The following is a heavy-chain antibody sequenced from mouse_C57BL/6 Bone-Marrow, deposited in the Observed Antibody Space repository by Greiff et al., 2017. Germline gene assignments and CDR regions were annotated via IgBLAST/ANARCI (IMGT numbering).Heavy chain of an antibody. V-gene: IGHV1-69*01. D-gene: IGHD2-1*01. Sequence: VQLQQPGAELVMPGASVKLSCKASGYTFTSYWMHWVKQRPGQGLEWIGEIDPSDSYTNYNQKFKGKSTLTVDKSSSTAYMQLSSLTSEDSAVYYCARYHGKGYFDVWGTGTSVTVSS. CDR1: GYTFTSYW. CDR2: IDPSDSYT. J-gene: IGHJ1*03. CDR3: ARYHGKGYFDV.